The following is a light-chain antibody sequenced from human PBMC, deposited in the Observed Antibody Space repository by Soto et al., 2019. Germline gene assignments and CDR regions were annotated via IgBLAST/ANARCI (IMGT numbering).Light chain of an antibody. J-gene: IGKJ3*01. CDR3: QQYHSAPFT. CDR2: KTS. CDR1: QSISPW. V-gene: IGKV1-5*03. Sequence: DIQMTQSPFTLSASVGDRVTITCRASQSISPWLAWYQQKAGKAPKLLIYKTSSLESGVPSRFSGSGSGTEFTLTISSLQSDDFATYYCQQYHSAPFTFGPGTKVDIK.